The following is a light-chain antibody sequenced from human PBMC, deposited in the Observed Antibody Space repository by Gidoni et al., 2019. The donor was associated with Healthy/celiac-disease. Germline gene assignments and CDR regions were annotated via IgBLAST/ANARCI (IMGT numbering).Light chain of an antibody. CDR1: QSVLYSSNNKKY. Sequence: DIVMTQSPASLAVSLGERATINCKSSQSVLYSSNNKKYLAWYQQKPGQPPKLIIYWASTRESGVPDRFSGSGSGTDFTLTISSLQAEDVAVYYCQQYYSTPLTFGGGTKVEIK. CDR2: WAS. J-gene: IGKJ4*01. CDR3: QQYYSTPLT. V-gene: IGKV4-1*01.